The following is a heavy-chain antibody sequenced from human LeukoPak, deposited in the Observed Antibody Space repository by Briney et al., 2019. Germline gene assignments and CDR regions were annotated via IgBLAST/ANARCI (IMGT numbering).Heavy chain of an antibody. CDR2: IYHSGST. D-gene: IGHD2-21*01. J-gene: IGHJ4*02. Sequence: SETLSLTCVVSGYSISSGFHWAWIRQPPGKGLEWIGTIYHSGSTYYNPSLKSRVTISVDTSKNQFSLKLSSVTAADTAVYYRARQGPYCGGDCSNYFDCWGQGTLVTVSS. V-gene: IGHV4-38-2*01. CDR3: ARQGPYCGGDCSNYFDC. CDR1: GYSISSGFH.